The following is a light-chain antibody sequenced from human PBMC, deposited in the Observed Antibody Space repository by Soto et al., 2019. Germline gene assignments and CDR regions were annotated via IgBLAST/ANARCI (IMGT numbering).Light chain of an antibody. CDR3: KQYENPPN. CDR1: QDVSNY. J-gene: IGKJ5*01. CDR2: DES. Sequence: DIQTTQSSSSLSAFVGDIVNITCQASQDVSNYLNWYQQKPGKAPKILIYDESNLEAGVPSRFRGSGSGTDFTLTISRLQPEDIATYYCKQYENPPNFGNGKRLELK. V-gene: IGKV1-33*01.